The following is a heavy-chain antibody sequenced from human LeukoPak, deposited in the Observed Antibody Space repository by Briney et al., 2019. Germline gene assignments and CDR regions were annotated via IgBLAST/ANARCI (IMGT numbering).Heavy chain of an antibody. J-gene: IGHJ4*02. Sequence: PGESLRLSCAASGFTFSSYSMNWVRQAPGKGLEWVSSISSSSSYIYYADSVKGRFTISRDNAKNSLYLQMNSLRAEDTAVYYCASTPRGVVVSLYDYWGQGTLVTVSS. CDR3: ASTPRGVVVSLYDY. CDR1: GFTFSSYS. D-gene: IGHD3-22*01. V-gene: IGHV3-21*01. CDR2: ISSSSSYI.